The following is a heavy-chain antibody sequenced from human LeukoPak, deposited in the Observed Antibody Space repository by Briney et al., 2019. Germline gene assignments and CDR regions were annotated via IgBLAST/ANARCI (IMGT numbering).Heavy chain of an antibody. J-gene: IGHJ4*02. CDR1: GFTFSSYS. Sequence: GGSLRLSCAASGFTFSSYSMNWVRQAPGKGLEWVANIKQDGSEKYYVDSVKGRFTISRDNAKNSLYLQMNSLRAEDTAVYYCARGYGSGSSHIDYWGQGTLVTVSS. V-gene: IGHV3-7*01. D-gene: IGHD3-10*01. CDR2: IKQDGSEK. CDR3: ARGYGSGSSHIDY.